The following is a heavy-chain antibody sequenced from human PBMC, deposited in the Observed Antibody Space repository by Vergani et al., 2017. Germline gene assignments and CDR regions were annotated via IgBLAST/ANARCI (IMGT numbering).Heavy chain of an antibody. Sequence: QVQLQQWGAGLLKPSETLSLTCAVYGGSFSGYYWSWIRQPPGKGLERIGEINHSGSTNYNPSLKSRVTISVDTSKNQFSLKLSSVTAADTAVYYCARGRGQLVQDYYYMDVWGKGTTVTVSS. CDR2: INHSGST. CDR3: ARGRGQLVQDYYYMDV. D-gene: IGHD6-6*01. J-gene: IGHJ6*03. V-gene: IGHV4-34*01. CDR1: GGSFSGYY.